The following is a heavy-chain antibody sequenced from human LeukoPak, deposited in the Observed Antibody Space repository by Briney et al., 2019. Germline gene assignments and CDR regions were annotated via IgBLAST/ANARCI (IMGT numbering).Heavy chain of an antibody. J-gene: IGHJ4*02. CDR2: INHSGST. CDR1: GGSFSGYY. Sequence: PSETLSLTCAVYGGSFSGYYWSWIRQPPGKGMEWIGEINHSGSTNYNPSLKSRVTISVDTSKNQFSLKLSSVTAGDTAVYYCASYYYDSSGYYYEDYWGQGTLVTVSS. CDR3: ASYYYDSSGYYYEDY. V-gene: IGHV4-34*01. D-gene: IGHD3-22*01.